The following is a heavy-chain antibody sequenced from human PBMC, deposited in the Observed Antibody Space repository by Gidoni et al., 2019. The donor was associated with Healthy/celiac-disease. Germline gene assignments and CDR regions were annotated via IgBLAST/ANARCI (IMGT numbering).Heavy chain of an antibody. CDR2: IYPGDSDT. V-gene: IGHV5-51*01. CDR1: GYSYTSYW. D-gene: IGHD4-17*01. CDR3: ARPCELTTVTTAIGEWYFDL. Sequence: EVQLVQSGAEMKKPGKSLKISDKGSGYSYTSYWFSWVRHMPGKGLEWMGIIYPGDSDTRYSPFFQGQVTISADQSSSTAFLQRTSLKASDFAMYYCARPCELTTVTTAIGEWYFDLWGGGPLATVSS. J-gene: IGHJ2*01.